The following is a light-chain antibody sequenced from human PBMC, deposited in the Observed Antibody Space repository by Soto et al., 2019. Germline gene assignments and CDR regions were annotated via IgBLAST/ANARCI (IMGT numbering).Light chain of an antibody. CDR2: EGS. J-gene: IGLJ1*01. CDR3: CSYAGSNTYV. V-gene: IGLV2-23*01. CDR1: SSDVGSYSF. Sequence: QSVLTQPPSVSAAPGQKVTVSCSGTSSDVGSYSFVTWYQQHPGKVPKLIIYEGSKRPPGVSNRFSGSKSGNTASLTISGLQGEDEADYYCCSYAGSNTYVFGSGTKVTVL.